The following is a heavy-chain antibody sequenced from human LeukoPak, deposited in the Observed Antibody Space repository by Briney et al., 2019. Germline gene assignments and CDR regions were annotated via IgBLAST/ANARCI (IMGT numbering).Heavy chain of an antibody. V-gene: IGHV4-34*01. J-gene: IGHJ4*02. D-gene: IGHD5-18*01. CDR3: ARGAAGTAMPYFDN. CDR1: SGSFSSYY. Sequence: SETLSLTCAVYSGSFSSYYWSWIRQPPGKGLEWIGEINHSGSTNYNPSLKSRVTISVDTSKNQFSLRLNSVTAADTAVYYCARGAAGTAMPYFDNWGQGTLVTVSP. CDR2: INHSGST.